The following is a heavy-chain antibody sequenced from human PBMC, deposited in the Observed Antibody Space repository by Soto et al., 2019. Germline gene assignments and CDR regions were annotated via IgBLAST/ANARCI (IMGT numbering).Heavy chain of an antibody. Sequence: SETLSLTCAVYGGSFSGYYWSWIRQPPGKGLEWIGEINHSGSTNYNPSLKSRVTISVDTSKNQFSLKLSSVTAADTAVYYCARATSIAALPPAFDYWGQGTLVTSPQ. CDR1: GGSFSGYY. D-gene: IGHD6-6*01. CDR3: ARATSIAALPPAFDY. CDR2: INHSGST. V-gene: IGHV4-34*01. J-gene: IGHJ4*02.